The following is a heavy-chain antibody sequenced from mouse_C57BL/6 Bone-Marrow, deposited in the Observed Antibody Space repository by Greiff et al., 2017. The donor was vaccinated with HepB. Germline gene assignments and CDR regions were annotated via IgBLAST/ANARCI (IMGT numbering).Heavy chain of an antibody. CDR3: ARGLGPYAMDY. D-gene: IGHD4-1*01. CDR2: IYPGDGDT. J-gene: IGHJ4*01. CDR1: GYAFSSSW. V-gene: IGHV1-82*01. Sequence: VQLQQSGPELVKPGASVKISCKASGYAFSSSWMNWVKQRPGKGLEWIGRIYPGDGDTNYNGKFKGKATLTADKFSSTAYMQLSSLTSEDSAVYFCARGLGPYAMDYWGQGTSVTVSS.